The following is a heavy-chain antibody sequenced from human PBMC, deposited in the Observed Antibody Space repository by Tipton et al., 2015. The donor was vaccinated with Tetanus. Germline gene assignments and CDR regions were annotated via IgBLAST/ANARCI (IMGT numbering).Heavy chain of an antibody. CDR3: ARRSYCTSSRCFDAFDL. CDR1: GGSVSSGSYY. CDR2: ILYKGGT. Sequence: LRLSCTVSGGSVSSGSYYWSWVRQPPGKGLEYIGYILYKGGTNYNPSLKSRVSISMYTSKNQISLKLSSVTAADTAVYFCARRSYCTSSRCFDAFDLWGPGTRVTVSS. V-gene: IGHV4-61*01. J-gene: IGHJ3*01. D-gene: IGHD2-8*01.